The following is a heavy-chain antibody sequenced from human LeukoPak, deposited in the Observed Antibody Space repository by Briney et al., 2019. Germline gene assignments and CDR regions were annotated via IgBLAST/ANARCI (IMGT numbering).Heavy chain of an antibody. CDR1: LGTYLSYS. Sequence: GSSVNVSCKASLGTYLSYSIRWVRQATGQGLEWMGGLIPIFGTANYTQKFQGRVTITADKSTSTAYMELSSLRSEDTAVYYCARGSEIAAAGSGHYSRYYYYYYMDVWGKGTTVTISS. CDR3: ARGSEIAAAGSGHYSRYYYYYYMDV. CDR2: LIPIFGTA. J-gene: IGHJ6*03. D-gene: IGHD6-13*01. V-gene: IGHV1-69*06.